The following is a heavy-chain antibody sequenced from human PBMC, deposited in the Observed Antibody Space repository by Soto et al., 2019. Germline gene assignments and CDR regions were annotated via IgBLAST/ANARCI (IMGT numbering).Heavy chain of an antibody. Sequence: ASVKVSCKASGYDFNNYGISWVRQAPGQGLEWMGWISADNGNTNNAQKFQGRVTMTTDPSTRTVYMELTSLSSDDTAVYYCARDRRLVGAARPEYFQHWGQGTLVTVSS. V-gene: IGHV1-18*01. J-gene: IGHJ1*01. D-gene: IGHD1-26*01. CDR2: ISADNGNT. CDR3: ARDRRLVGAARPEYFQH. CDR1: GYDFNNYG.